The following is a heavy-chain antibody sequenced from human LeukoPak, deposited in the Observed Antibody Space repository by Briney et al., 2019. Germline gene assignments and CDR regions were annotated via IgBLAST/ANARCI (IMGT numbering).Heavy chain of an antibody. CDR2: ISGSGGST. D-gene: IGHD1-26*01. CDR1: GFTFSSYA. J-gene: IGHJ4*02. V-gene: IGHV3-23*01. CDR3: ARGSGSYGEGGFDS. Sequence: AGGSLRLSCAASGFTFSSYAMSWVRQAPGKGLEWVSAISGSGGSTYYADSVKGRFTISRDNSKNTLYLQMNSLRTEDTAIYYCARGSGSYGEGGFDSWGQGTLVTVSS.